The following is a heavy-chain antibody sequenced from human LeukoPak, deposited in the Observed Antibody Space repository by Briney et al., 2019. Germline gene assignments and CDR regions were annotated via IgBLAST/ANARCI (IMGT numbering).Heavy chain of an antibody. Sequence: GGSLRLSCAASGFTFSSYAMSWVRQAPGKGLEWVSAISGSGGSTYYADSVKGRFTISRDNSKNTLYLQMNSLRAEDTAVYYCAKTEGLLPVDIAATIPSPGFAPIDYWGQGTLVTVSS. CDR1: GFTFSSYA. V-gene: IGHV3-23*01. CDR3: AKTEGLLPVDIAATIPSPGFAPIDY. J-gene: IGHJ4*02. D-gene: IGHD5-12*01. CDR2: ISGSGGST.